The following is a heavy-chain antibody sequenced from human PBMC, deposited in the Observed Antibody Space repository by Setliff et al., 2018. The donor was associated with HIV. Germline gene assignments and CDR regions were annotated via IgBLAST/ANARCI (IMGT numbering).Heavy chain of an antibody. CDR3: ARDWVDTAMADDY. Sequence: PGGSLRLSCAASGFSFSSYGMNWVRQAPGKGLEWVSYISPSSTIIYYPDSVKGRFTTSRDNARNSLYLEMNSLRAEDTAVYYCARDWVDTAMADDYWGQGTLVTVSS. V-gene: IGHV3-48*01. CDR1: GFSFSSYG. J-gene: IGHJ4*02. CDR2: ISPSSTII. D-gene: IGHD5-18*01.